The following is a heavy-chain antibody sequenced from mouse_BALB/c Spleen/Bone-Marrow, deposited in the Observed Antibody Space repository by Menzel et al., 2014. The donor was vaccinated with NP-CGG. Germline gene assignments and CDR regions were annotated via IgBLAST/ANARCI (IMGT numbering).Heavy chain of an antibody. V-gene: IGHV2-9*02. Sequence: VKLMVSGPGVVAPSQSLSITCTVSGFSLTTYGVHWVRQPPGKGLEWRGVIWAGGSTHYNSALMSSLSISKDNSKSQVFIKMNSQQTDDTAMYYCARVPLYRDGSSYGMDYWGQGTSVTVSS. D-gene: IGHD1-1*01. CDR3: ARVPLYRDGSSYGMDY. J-gene: IGHJ4*01. CDR2: IWAGGST. CDR1: GFSLTTYG.